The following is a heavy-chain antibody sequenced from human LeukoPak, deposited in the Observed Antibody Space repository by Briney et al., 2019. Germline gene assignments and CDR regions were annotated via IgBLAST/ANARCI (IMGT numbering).Heavy chain of an antibody. CDR1: GDPITNYY. Sequence: SETLTLTCSVSGDPITNYYWTWIRQPPGKGLDWIGNIYYSGSTNYNPSLKSRVTISVDTSKNQLSLKMSLVTAADTAVYYCARDLGKGLDYWGEGTLVTVS. V-gene: IGHV4-59*01. CDR2: IYYSGST. J-gene: IGHJ4*02. D-gene: IGHD4-23*01. CDR3: ARDLGKGLDY.